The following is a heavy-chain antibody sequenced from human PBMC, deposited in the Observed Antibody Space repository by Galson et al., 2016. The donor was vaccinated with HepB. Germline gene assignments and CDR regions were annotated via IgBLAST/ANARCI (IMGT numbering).Heavy chain of an antibody. D-gene: IGHD6-13*01. V-gene: IGHV3-30*03. J-gene: IGHJ4*02. Sequence: SLRLSCAASGFTFSRYGMHWVRQAPGKGLEWVAVMSFDASNEYYADSVEGRFTISRDNSKSTLYLQMNSLSSEDTAVYYCVRGYSNSWRGDYWGQGALVTVSS. CDR2: MSFDASNE. CDR3: VRGYSNSWRGDY. CDR1: GFTFSRYG.